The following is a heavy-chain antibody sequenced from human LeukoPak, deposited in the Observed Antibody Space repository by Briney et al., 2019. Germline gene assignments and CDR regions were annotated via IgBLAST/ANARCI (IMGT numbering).Heavy chain of an antibody. CDR3: AKGKKITVAGLFDC. CDR2: ISWNSGSI. CDR1: GFTFDDYA. D-gene: IGHD6-19*01. V-gene: IGHV3-9*01. J-gene: IGHJ4*02. Sequence: GRSLRLSCAASGFTFDDYAMHWVRQVPGKGLEWVSGISWNSGSIGYADSVKGRFTISRDNAKNSLYLHMNSLSAEDTALYYCAKGKKITVAGLFDCWGQGTLVTVSS.